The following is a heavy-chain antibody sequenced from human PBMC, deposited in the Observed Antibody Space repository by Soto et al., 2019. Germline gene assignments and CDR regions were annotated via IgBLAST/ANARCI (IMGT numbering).Heavy chain of an antibody. J-gene: IGHJ6*02. D-gene: IGHD2-2*01. CDR2: MYYSGST. V-gene: IGHV4-39*01. Sequence: QLQLQESGPGLVKPSETLSLTCTVSGGSISSSSYYWGWIRQPPGKGLEWIGSMYYSGSTYYNPSLKRRVTISVDTSKTQFSLKLSSVTAADTAVYYCAGLGYCISTSCYYYYGMDVWGQGTTVTVSS. CDR3: AGLGYCISTSCYYYYGMDV. CDR1: GGSISSSSYY.